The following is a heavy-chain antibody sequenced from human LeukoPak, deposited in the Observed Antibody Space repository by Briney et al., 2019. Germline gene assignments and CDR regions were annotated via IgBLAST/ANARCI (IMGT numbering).Heavy chain of an antibody. CDR3: ARHSPIYCSTTSCTVFDV. Sequence: SETLSLTCTVSGGSISSHYWTWIRQPPGKGREWMGYIYYTGSTKYNPSLQSRVFISVDTSKNQFSLKLSSVTAADTAVYFCARHSPIYCSTTSCTVFDVWGQGTTVTVSS. D-gene: IGHD2-2*01. CDR2: IYYTGST. J-gene: IGHJ6*02. CDR1: GGSISSHY. V-gene: IGHV4-59*08.